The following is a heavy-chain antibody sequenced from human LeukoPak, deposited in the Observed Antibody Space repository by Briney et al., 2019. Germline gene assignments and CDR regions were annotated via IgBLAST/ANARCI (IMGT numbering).Heavy chain of an antibody. V-gene: IGHV3-23*01. CDR3: AKRPWNYDRSGYGAVGAFDI. J-gene: IGHJ3*02. CDR2: ISGSGGST. CDR1: GFTFSSYA. Sequence: GGSLRLSCAASGFTFSSYAMSWVRQAPGKGLEWVSAISGSGGSTYYADSVKGRFTISRDNSKYTLYLQMNSLRAEDTAVYYCAKRPWNYDRSGYGAVGAFDIWGQGTMVTVSS. D-gene: IGHD3-22*01.